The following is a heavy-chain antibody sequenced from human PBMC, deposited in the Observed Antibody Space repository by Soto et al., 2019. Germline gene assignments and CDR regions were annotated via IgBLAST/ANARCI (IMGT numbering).Heavy chain of an antibody. Sequence: HPGGSLRLSCAASGFTFSSYGMHWVRQAPGKGLEWVAVISYDGSNKYYADSVKGRFTISRDNSKNTLYLQMNSLRAEDTAVYYCAKDRTLAAVVPAALAYWGKGTLVTVSS. CDR1: GFTFSSYG. CDR3: AKDRTLAAVVPAALAY. V-gene: IGHV3-30*18. D-gene: IGHD2-2*01. J-gene: IGHJ4*02. CDR2: ISYDGSNK.